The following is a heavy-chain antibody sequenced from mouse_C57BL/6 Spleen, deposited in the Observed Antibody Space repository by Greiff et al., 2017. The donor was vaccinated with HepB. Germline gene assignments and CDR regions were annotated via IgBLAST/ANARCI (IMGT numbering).Heavy chain of an antibody. Sequence: QVQLKEPGAELVKPGASVKISCKASGYAFSSYWMNWVKQRPGKGLEWIGQIYPGDGDTNYNGKFKGKATLTADKSSSTAYMQLSSLTSEDSAVYFCARSPSSHAMDYWGQGTSVTVSS. D-gene: IGHD1-1*01. CDR1: GYAFSSYW. CDR3: ARSPSSHAMDY. V-gene: IGHV1-80*01. CDR2: IYPGDGDT. J-gene: IGHJ4*01.